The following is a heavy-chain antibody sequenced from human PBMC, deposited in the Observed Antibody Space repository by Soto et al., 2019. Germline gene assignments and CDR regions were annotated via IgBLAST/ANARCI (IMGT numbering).Heavy chain of an antibody. J-gene: IGHJ4*02. CDR3: ARRTFGETNFDY. D-gene: IGHD3-10*01. CDR1: GGSISSYY. CDR2: IYYSGST. Sequence: SETLSLTCTVSGGSISSYYWSWIRQPPGKGLEWIGYIYYSGSTNYNPSLKSRVTISVDTSKNQFSLKLSSVTAADTAVYYCARRTFGETNFDYWGQGTLVTVSS. V-gene: IGHV4-59*08.